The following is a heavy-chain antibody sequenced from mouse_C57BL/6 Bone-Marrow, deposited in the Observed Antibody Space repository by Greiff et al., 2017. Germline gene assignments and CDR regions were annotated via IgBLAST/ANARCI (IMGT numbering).Heavy chain of an antibody. D-gene: IGHD2-4*01. J-gene: IGHJ4*01. V-gene: IGHV1-82*01. Sequence: QVQLQQSGPELVKPGASVKISCKASGYAFSSSWMNWVKQRPGKGLEWIGRIYPGDGDTNYNGKFKGKATLTADKSSSTAYMQLSSLTSEDSAVYFCARSYDYGERGAMDYWGQGTSVTVSS. CDR3: ARSYDYGERGAMDY. CDR1: GYAFSSSW. CDR2: IYPGDGDT.